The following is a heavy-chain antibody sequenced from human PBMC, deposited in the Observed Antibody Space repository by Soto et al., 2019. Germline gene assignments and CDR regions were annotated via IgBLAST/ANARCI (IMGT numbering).Heavy chain of an antibody. CDR2: IYHSGST. CDR3: AGTYYYDSSGYYDS. J-gene: IGHJ5*01. V-gene: IGHV4-4*02. CDR1: GGSISSSNW. D-gene: IGHD3-22*01. Sequence: TSETLSLTCAVSGGSISSSNWWSWVRQPPGKGLEWIGEIYHSGSTNYNPSLKSRVTISVDKSKKQFSLKLSSVTAADTAVYYCAGTYYYDSSGYYDSWGQGTPVTVSS.